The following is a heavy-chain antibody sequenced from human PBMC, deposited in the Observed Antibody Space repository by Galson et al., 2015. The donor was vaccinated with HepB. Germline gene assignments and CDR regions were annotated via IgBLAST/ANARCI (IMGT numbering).Heavy chain of an antibody. J-gene: IGHJ4*02. CDR2: ISYDGSDQ. D-gene: IGHD4-17*01. V-gene: IGHV3-30*04. Sequence: SLRLSCAASGFTFSDYAMHWVRQAPGKGLEWVALISYDGSDQDYADSVKGRFTISRDNSKNTLYLQMNSLNPADTAVYYCARDSDYGDYGAPLLDYWGQGTLVTVSS. CDR1: GFTFSDYA. CDR3: ARDSDYGDYGAPLLDY.